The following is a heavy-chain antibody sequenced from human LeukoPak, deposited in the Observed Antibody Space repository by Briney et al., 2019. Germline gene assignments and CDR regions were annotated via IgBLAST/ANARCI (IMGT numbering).Heavy chain of an antibody. J-gene: IGHJ4*02. CDR1: GFTFSTSW. CDR3: ARNYYDSSGYYYHDY. CDR2: IWYDGSNK. Sequence: GGSLRLSCAASGFTFSTSWMSWVRQAPGKGLEWVAVIWYDGSNKYYADSVKGRFAISRDNSKNTLYLQMNSLRAEDTAVYYCARNYYDSSGYYYHDYWGQGTLVTVSS. V-gene: IGHV3-33*08. D-gene: IGHD3-22*01.